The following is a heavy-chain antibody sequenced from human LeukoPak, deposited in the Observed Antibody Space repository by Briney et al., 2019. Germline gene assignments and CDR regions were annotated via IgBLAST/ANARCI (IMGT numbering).Heavy chain of an antibody. CDR1: GFTFSSYG. Sequence: PPGGSLRLSCAASGFTFSSYGMHWVRQAPGKGLEWVAVILYDGSNKYYADSVKGRFTISRDNAKNSLYLQMNSLRAEDTALYYCAACGGDCYWGQGTLVTVSS. V-gene: IGHV3-30*03. D-gene: IGHD2-21*02. CDR2: ILYDGSNK. CDR3: AACGGDCY. J-gene: IGHJ4*02.